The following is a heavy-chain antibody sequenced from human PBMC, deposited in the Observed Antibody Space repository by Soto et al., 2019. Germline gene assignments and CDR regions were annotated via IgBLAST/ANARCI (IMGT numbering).Heavy chain of an antibody. J-gene: IGHJ4*02. CDR2: IYYSGST. CDR1: GGSISSDDSY. D-gene: IGHD5-12*01. Sequence: SETLSLTCTVSGGSISSDDSYWSWIRQPPGKGPEWIGYIYYSGSTYYNPSLKSRVTISVDTSKNQFSLKLNSVTAADMAVYYCARDRGGYERIDYWGQGTLVTVSS. CDR3: ARDRGGYERIDY. V-gene: IGHV4-30-4*01.